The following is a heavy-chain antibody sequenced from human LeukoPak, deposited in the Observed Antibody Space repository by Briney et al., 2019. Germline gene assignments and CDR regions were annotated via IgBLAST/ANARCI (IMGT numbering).Heavy chain of an antibody. V-gene: IGHV4-59*01. CDR2: IYYSGST. CDR1: GGSISSYY. J-gene: IGHJ5*02. CDR3: ARAVVTPRWWFDP. D-gene: IGHD3-22*01. Sequence: PSETLSLTCTVPGGSISSYYWSWIRQPPGKGLEWIGYIYYSGSTNYNPSLKSRVTISVDTSKNQFSLKLSSVTAADTAVYYCARAVVTPRWWFDPWGQGTLVTVSS.